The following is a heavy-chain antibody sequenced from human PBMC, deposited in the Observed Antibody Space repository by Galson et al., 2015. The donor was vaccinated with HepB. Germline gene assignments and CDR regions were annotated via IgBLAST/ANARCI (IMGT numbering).Heavy chain of an antibody. V-gene: IGHV6-1*01. CDR1: EDSVSSNSAA. CDR3: GRVAGSIYYYGMDV. Sequence: CAISEDSVSSNSAAWHWIRRSPSRGLEWLGRTYYRSKWYSDYAVSVRSRVTINPDTSKNQFSLQLKSVTPEDTAVYYCGRVAGSIYYYGMDVWGQGTTVTVSS. J-gene: IGHJ6*02. D-gene: IGHD6-19*01. CDR2: TYYRSKWYS.